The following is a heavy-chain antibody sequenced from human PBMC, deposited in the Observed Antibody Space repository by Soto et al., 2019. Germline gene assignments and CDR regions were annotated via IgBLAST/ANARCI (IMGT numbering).Heavy chain of an antibody. CDR3: AKYPYNARVTVVRVVSDY. V-gene: IGHV3-30*18. CDR1: GFIFSDYG. J-gene: IGHJ4*02. Sequence: GGSLRLSCAASGFIFSDYGMHWVRQAPGKGLEWVAVISYDGIKKDYADSVKGRFTISRDNTKRTQYMKKNSLNADDTAVYYRAKYPYNARVTVVRVVSDYWGQGTLVTVS. CDR2: ISYDGIKK. D-gene: IGHD3-10*01.